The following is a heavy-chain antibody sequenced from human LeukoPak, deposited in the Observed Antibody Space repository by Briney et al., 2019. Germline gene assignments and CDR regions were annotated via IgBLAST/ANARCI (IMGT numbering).Heavy chain of an antibody. CDR2: ISGNGGST. CDR3: VKRRTFSSTDIAAAAPFDY. D-gene: IGHD6-13*01. Sequence: GRSLRLSCAASGFTFSSYAMSWVRQAPGKGLEWVSGISGNGGSTHHADSVKGRFTISRDNSKNTLYLQMNSLRAEDTAVYYCVKRRTFSSTDIAAAAPFDYWGQGTLVTVSS. J-gene: IGHJ4*02. CDR1: GFTFSSYA. V-gene: IGHV3-23*01.